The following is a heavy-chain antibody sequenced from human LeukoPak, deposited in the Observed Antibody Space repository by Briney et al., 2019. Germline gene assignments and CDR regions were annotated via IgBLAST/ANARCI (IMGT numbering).Heavy chain of an antibody. CDR2: INSDGINT. CDR3: ARPTYYGSGSYGFDY. CDR1: GFTFSNYW. Sequence: PGGSLRLSCAASGFTFSNYWMHWVRQAPGKGLVWVSRINSDGINTSYADSVKGRFTISRDNAKNTLNLQMNSLRAEDTAVYYCARPTYYGSGSYGFDYWGQGTLVTVSS. J-gene: IGHJ4*02. D-gene: IGHD3-10*01. V-gene: IGHV3-74*01.